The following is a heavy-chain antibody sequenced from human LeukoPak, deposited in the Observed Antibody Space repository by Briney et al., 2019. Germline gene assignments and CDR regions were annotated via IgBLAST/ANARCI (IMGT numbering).Heavy chain of an antibody. CDR3: ARDHDFAFDN. Sequence: RSGGSLRLSCAASGFTFSSYAMNWVRQAPGKGLEWISHIRDGAITDYADSVKGRFTISRDNAKNSLYLQLSSLRAEDTAVYYCARDHDFAFDNWGQGILVTVSS. J-gene: IGHJ4*02. CDR1: GFTFSSYA. CDR2: IRDGAIT. V-gene: IGHV3-69-1*01. D-gene: IGHD2-21*02.